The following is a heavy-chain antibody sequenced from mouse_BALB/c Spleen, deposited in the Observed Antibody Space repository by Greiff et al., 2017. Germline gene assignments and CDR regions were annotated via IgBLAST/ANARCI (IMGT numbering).Heavy chain of an antibody. CDR3: ARMEGYDYGAWFAY. CDR1: GFTFSDYY. Sequence: EVKLVESGGGLVKPGGSLKLSCAASGFTFSDYYMYWVRQTPEKRLEWVATISDGGSYTYYPDSVKGRFTISRDNAKNNLYLQMSSLKSEDTAMYYCARMEGYDYGAWFAYWGQGTLVTVSA. CDR2: ISDGGSYT. V-gene: IGHV5-4*02. D-gene: IGHD2-4*01. J-gene: IGHJ3*01.